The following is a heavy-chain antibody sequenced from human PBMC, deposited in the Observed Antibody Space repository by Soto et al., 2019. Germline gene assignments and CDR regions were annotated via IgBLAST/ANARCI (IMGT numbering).Heavy chain of an antibody. CDR2: ISWNSGSI. J-gene: IGHJ6*02. D-gene: IGHD3-9*01. Sequence: GGSLRLSCAASGFTFDDYAMHWVRQAPGKGLEWVSGISWNSGSIGYADSVKGRFTISRDNAKNSLYLQMNSLRAEDTAVYYCARRYDILTGYYPTYYYYGMDVWGQGTTVTVSS. CDR1: GFTFDDYA. V-gene: IGHV3-9*01. CDR3: ARRYDILTGYYPTYYYYGMDV.